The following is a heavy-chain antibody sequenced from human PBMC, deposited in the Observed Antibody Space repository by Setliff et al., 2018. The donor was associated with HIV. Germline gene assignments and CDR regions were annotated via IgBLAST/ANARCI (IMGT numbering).Heavy chain of an antibody. D-gene: IGHD2-2*02. V-gene: IGHV4-59*11. CDR3: ARHTVFVRYFDH. Sequence: SETLSLTCTVSAASIRSHYWSWIRQSPGKGLEWIGNFYYTGSTDYNPSFKSRVPISLDKSNNQISLNLSSATAADTAVYYCARHTVFVRYFDHWGQGMLVTVSS. CDR1: AASIRSHY. J-gene: IGHJ4*02. CDR2: FYYTGST.